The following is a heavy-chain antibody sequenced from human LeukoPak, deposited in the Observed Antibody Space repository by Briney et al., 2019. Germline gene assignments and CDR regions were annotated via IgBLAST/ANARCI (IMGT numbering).Heavy chain of an antibody. CDR3: ARDSFTYYDFWSGPSLAHYDAFDI. Sequence: GGSLRLSCAASGFTFSSYSMNWVRQAPGKGLEWVSSISSSSSYIYYADSVKGRFTISRDNAKNSLYLQINSLRAEDTAVYYCARDSFTYYDFWSGPSLAHYDAFDIWGQGTMVTVSS. J-gene: IGHJ3*02. CDR1: GFTFSSYS. CDR2: ISSSSSYI. D-gene: IGHD3-3*01. V-gene: IGHV3-21*01.